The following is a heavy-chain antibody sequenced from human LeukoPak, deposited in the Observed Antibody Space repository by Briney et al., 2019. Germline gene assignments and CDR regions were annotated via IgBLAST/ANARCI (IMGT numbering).Heavy chain of an antibody. CDR1: GFTFSGYG. V-gene: IGHV3-33*01. Sequence: GRSLRLSCAASGFTFSGYGMHWVRQAPGEGLEWVAVIWYDGSNKYYVDPVKGRFTISRDNSKNTLFLQMNSLRAEDTAVYYCARDMGSSSWYFRFDPWGQGTLVTVSS. CDR2: IWYDGSNK. CDR3: ARDMGSSSWYFRFDP. D-gene: IGHD6-13*01. J-gene: IGHJ5*02.